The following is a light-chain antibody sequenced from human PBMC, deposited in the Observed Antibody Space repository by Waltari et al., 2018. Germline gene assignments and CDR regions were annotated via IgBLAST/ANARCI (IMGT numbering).Light chain of an antibody. Sequence: SYELTQPTSVSVSPGQTARITCSGSALANEYAFWYQQKPGQAPGLVIYRYSERPSGIPERFSGSNSGTTVTLTISGVQAEDEADYYCQSADTRSSFWVFGGGTKLTVV. CDR2: RYS. CDR1: ALANEY. J-gene: IGLJ3*02. V-gene: IGLV3-25*03. CDR3: QSADTRSSFWV.